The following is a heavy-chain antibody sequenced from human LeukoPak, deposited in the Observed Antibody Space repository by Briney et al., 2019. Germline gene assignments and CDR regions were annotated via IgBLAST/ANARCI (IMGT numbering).Heavy chain of an antibody. CDR3: AKDAYGDYGSYYYYGMDV. CDR1: GFTFSSYA. Sequence: GRSLRLSCAASGFTFSSYAMSWVRQAPGKGLEWVSAISGSGGSTYYADSVKGRFTISRDNSKNTLYLQMNSLRAEDTAVYYCAKDAYGDYGSYYYYGMDVWGQGTTVTVSS. D-gene: IGHD4-17*01. CDR2: ISGSGGST. V-gene: IGHV3-23*01. J-gene: IGHJ6*02.